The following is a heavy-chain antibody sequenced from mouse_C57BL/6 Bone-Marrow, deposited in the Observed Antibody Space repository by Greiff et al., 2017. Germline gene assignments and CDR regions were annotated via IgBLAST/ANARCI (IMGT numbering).Heavy chain of an antibody. CDR2: IWSGGST. J-gene: IGHJ4*01. Sequence: VQRVESGPGLVQPSQSLSITCTVSGFSLTSYGVHWVRQSPGKGLEWLGVIWSGGSTDYNAAFISRLSISKDNSKSQVFFKMNSLQADDTAIYYCATNWGGSSLAMDYWGQGTSVTVSS. V-gene: IGHV2-2*01. CDR3: ATNWGGSSLAMDY. D-gene: IGHD1-1*01. CDR1: GFSLTSYG.